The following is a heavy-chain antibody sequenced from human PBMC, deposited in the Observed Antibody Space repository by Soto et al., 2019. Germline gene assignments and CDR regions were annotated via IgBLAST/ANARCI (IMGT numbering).Heavy chain of an antibody. J-gene: IGHJ4*02. CDR2: ISAYNGNT. CDR3: ARDSTQVGGAADPFDY. Sequence: QVQLVQSGAEVKKPGASVKVSCKASGYTFTSYGISWVRQAPGQGLEWMGWISAYNGNTNYAQKLQGRVTMTTNTSTSTAYMELRSLGSDDTAVYYCARDSTQVGGAADPFDYWGQGTLVTVSS. V-gene: IGHV1-18*01. CDR1: GYTFTSYG. D-gene: IGHD6-13*01.